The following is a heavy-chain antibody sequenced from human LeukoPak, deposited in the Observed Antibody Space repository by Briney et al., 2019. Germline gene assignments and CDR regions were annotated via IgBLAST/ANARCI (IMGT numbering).Heavy chain of an antibody. CDR2: ISSSSYI. D-gene: IGHD1-1*01. CDR3: ARPTTSTSGATDFYYYYMDV. CDR1: GFTVSSNY. V-gene: IGHV3-69-1*01. J-gene: IGHJ6*03. Sequence: NPGGSLRLSCAASGFTVSSNYMSWVRQAPGKGLEWVSSISSSSYIYYADSVKGRFTLSRDNAKNSLYLQMNSLRADDTAVYYCARPTTSTSGATDFYYYYMDVWGKGTTVTVSS.